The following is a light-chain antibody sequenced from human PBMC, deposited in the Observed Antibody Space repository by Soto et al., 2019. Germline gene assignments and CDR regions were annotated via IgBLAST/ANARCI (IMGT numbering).Light chain of an antibody. CDR2: GTF. CDR3: QLDGSSPPIT. V-gene: IGKV3-20*01. CDR1: QSVSSSY. Sequence: EIVLTQSPGTLSLSPGERATLSCRASQSVSSSYLAGYQQKPGQAPRLLIYGTFSRATGITDRFSGSGSGTDCTLTISRLEPEDFAVYYCQLDGSSPPITFGQGTRLEIK. J-gene: IGKJ5*01.